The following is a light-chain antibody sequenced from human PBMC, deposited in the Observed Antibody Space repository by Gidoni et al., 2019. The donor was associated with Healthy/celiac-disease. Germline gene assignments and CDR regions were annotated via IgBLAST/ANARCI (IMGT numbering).Light chain of an antibody. J-gene: IGKJ3*01. CDR2: GAS. V-gene: IGKV3-15*01. CDR3: QQYNNWPFLFT. Sequence: EIVMTQSPATLSVSPGERATLSCRASQSVSSNLAWYQQKPGQAPRLLIYGASTRATGIPARFSGSGSGTEFTLTISSLQSEDFAVYYCQQYNNWPFLFTFXPXTKVXIK. CDR1: QSVSSN.